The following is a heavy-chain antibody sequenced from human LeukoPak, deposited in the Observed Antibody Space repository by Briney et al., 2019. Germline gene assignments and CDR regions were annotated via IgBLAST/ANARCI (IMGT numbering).Heavy chain of an antibody. Sequence: PGGSLRLSCAASGFTVSSNYMNWVRQAPGKGLEWVSVINSGGNAYYADSVKGRFTISRDNSKNMLYLQMNSLRVEDTAVYYCARSQGGNMSLRHFDLWGRGTLVTVSS. CDR1: GFTVSSNY. CDR2: INSGGNA. V-gene: IGHV3-53*01. D-gene: IGHD3/OR15-3a*01. CDR3: ARSQGGNMSLRHFDL. J-gene: IGHJ2*01.